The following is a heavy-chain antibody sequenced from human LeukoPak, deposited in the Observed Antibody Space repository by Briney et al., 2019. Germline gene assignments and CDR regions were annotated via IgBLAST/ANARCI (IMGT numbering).Heavy chain of an antibody. V-gene: IGHV3-74*01. CDR3: ASVFDS. J-gene: IGHJ4*02. Sequence: GGSLRLSCAGSGWMHWARQAPGKGLVWVSGINGLGTATYYADSVKGRFTISRDNAKNTVSLQMNSLSAEDTAVYYCASVFDSWGQGFLVIVSS. CDR1: GW. CDR2: INGLGTAT.